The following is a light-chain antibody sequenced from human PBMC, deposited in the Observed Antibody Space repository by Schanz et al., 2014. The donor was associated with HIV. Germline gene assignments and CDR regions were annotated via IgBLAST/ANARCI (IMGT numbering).Light chain of an antibody. CDR2: DVS. J-gene: IGLJ2*01. CDR1: SSDVGAYNY. V-gene: IGLV2-14*03. CDR3: SSYTSSSTLVV. Sequence: QSALTQPASVSGSPGQSITISCTGTSSDVGAYNYVSWYQHHPGKAPTLMIYDVSNRPSGISNRFSGSKSGNTASLTISGLQTEDEADYHCSSYTSSSTLVVFGGGTKLTVL.